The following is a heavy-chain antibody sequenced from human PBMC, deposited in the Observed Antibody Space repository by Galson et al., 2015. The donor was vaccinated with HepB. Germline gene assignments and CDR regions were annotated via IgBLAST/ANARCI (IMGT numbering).Heavy chain of an antibody. CDR1: GFTFSSYA. CDR2: ISYDGSNK. V-gene: IGHV3-30-3*01. D-gene: IGHD6-19*01. CDR3: ARDRDGSSGWYEGGDY. J-gene: IGHJ4*02. Sequence: SLRLPCAASGFTFSSYAMHWVRQAPGKGLEWVAVISYDGSNKYYADSVKGRFTISRDNSKNTLYLQMNSLRAEDTAVYYCARDRDGSSGWYEGGDYWGQGTLVTVSS.